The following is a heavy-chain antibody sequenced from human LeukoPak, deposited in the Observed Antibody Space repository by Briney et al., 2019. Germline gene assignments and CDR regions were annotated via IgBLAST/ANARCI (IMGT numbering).Heavy chain of an antibody. V-gene: IGHV4-4*07. J-gene: IGHJ4*02. CDR2: VDSSGNT. CDR1: VVSMNGYC. D-gene: IGHD3-16*01. CDR3: ARGVGLTQGGAFDF. Sequence: SETLSLTCSVSVVSMNGYCWSWLRQSAGNRLEWIGHVDSSGNTNYNPSLESRVTISVDTSKNQLSLKLTSVTAADTAVYYCARGVGLTQGGAFDFWGQGTLVTVSS.